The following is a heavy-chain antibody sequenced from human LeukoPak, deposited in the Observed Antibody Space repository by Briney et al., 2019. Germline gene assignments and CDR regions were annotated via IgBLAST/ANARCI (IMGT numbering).Heavy chain of an antibody. Sequence: PGGSLRLSCAASGFTFSNYAMTWVRQAPGKGLEWVSVISGSGGNTLYATSVKGRFSISRDNSKNTLYLQMNSLRAEDTAVYYCAKGVGSGGTCYSSIDCWGQGTLVTVSP. CDR2: ISGSGGNT. CDR3: AKGVGSGGTCYSSIDC. J-gene: IGHJ4*02. D-gene: IGHD2-15*01. V-gene: IGHV3-23*01. CDR1: GFTFSNYA.